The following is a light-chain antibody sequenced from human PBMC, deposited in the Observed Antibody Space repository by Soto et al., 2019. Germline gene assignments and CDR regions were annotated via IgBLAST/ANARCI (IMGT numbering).Light chain of an antibody. V-gene: IGLV2-8*01. CDR1: SSDVGSYSY. J-gene: IGLJ3*02. Sequence: QSALTQPPSASGSPGQSVTISCTGTSSDVGSYSYVSWYQQHPGKAPKLMIYEVSKRPSGVPDRFSGSKSGNTASLTVSGLQAEDEADYYCCSYAGTNSLKVFGGGTKLTVL. CDR3: CSYAGTNSLKV. CDR2: EVS.